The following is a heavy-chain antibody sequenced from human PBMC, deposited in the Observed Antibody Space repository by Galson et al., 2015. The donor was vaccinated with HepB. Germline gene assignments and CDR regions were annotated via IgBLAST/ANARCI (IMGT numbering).Heavy chain of an antibody. CDR3: ARDRSNGAHYHLVFYS. D-gene: IGHD2-8*01. CDR1: GFAFNFYW. J-gene: IGHJ4*03. V-gene: IGHV3-7*01. Sequence: SLRLSCAASGFAFNFYWMTWVRQAPGKGLEWVANIKRDSSEKYLADSVKGRFAISRDNAKTSVYLQMNDLRAEDTAVYYCARDRSNGAHYHLVFYSWGHGALVSISS. CDR2: IKRDSSEK.